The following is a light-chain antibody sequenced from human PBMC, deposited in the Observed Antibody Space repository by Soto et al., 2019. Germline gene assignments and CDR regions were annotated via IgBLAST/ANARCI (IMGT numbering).Light chain of an antibody. J-gene: IGLJ2*01. V-gene: IGLV2-14*01. Sequence: QSALTRPASVSGSPGQSITISCTGTSSDVGGYNYVSWYQQHPGKVPKLMIYDVNNRPSGLSNRFSGSKSGSTASLTISGLQAEDEADYYCTSYTGRGTLVFGGGTKLTVL. CDR2: DVN. CDR1: SSDVGGYNY. CDR3: TSYTGRGTLV.